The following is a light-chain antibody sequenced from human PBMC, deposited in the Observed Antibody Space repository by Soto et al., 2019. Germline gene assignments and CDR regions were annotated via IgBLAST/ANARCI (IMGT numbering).Light chain of an antibody. V-gene: IGKV3-15*01. Sequence: EIVMTQSPATLSVSPGERATLSCRASQSVSSNLAWYQQQPGQAPRLLIYGASTRATGIPARFSGSGSGTEFTITISSLQSEDFAVYYCQQYNNWPPTFGQGTKVEIK. CDR3: QQYNNWPPT. CDR1: QSVSSN. J-gene: IGKJ1*01. CDR2: GAS.